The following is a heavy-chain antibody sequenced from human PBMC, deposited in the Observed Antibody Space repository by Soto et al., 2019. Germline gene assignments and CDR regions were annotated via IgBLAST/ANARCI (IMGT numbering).Heavy chain of an antibody. CDR3: ARDAHTAYYYVMDV. CDR2: ISAYNGNT. J-gene: IGHJ6*02. Sequence: QVQLVQSGAEVKKPGASVKVSCKASGYTFTSYGISWVRLAPGQGLEWMGWISAYNGNTNYAQKLQGRVTMTTDTATSTAYMELRSLRSDDTAVYSCARDAHTAYYYVMDVLGQGTTVTVSS. V-gene: IGHV1-18*01. CDR1: GYTFTSYG. D-gene: IGHD4-17*01.